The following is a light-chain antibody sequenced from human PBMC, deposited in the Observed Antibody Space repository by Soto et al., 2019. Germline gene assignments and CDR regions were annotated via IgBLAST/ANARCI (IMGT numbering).Light chain of an antibody. Sequence: DIQMTQSPSSLSASVGDRVTITCRASQTIINYLNWYQQKPGKAPKLLIYAASTLQSGVPSRFSGSGSGKDFTLSIGSLQPEDVATYYCQQSYSTPRTFGQGTKVEIK. CDR1: QTIINY. CDR2: AAS. V-gene: IGKV1-39*01. CDR3: QQSYSTPRT. J-gene: IGKJ1*01.